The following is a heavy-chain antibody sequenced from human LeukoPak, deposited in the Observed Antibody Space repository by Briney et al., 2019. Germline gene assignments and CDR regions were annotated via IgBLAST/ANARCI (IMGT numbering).Heavy chain of an antibody. CDR1: GFTFDDDG. V-gene: IGHV3-20*01. D-gene: IGHD6-19*01. CDR3: ARAYSNGGYFYYYRDV. J-gene: IGHJ6*03. CDR2: INWNGGTT. Sequence: GGSLRLSCAASGFTFDDDGMTWVRQVPGKGLEWVSGINWNGGTTGYAGSVKGRFTISRDNAKNSLYLQMNSLRAEDTALYHCARAYSNGGYFYYYRDVWGKGTTVTVSS.